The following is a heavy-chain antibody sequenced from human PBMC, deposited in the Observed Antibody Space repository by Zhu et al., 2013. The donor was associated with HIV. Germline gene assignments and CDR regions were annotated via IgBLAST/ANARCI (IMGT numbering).Heavy chain of an antibody. CDR2: IIPIFGIA. J-gene: IGHJ6*03. CDR1: GGTFSSYA. CDR3: ARASETTVTTHYYYYMDV. V-gene: IGHV1-69*12. D-gene: IGHD4-17*01. Sequence: QVQLVQSGAEVKKPGSSVKVSCKASGGTFSSYAISWVRQAPGQGLEWMGWIIPIFGIANYAQKFQGRVTITADESTSTAYMELSSLRSEDTAVYYCARASETTVTTHYYYYMDVWGKGTTVTVSS.